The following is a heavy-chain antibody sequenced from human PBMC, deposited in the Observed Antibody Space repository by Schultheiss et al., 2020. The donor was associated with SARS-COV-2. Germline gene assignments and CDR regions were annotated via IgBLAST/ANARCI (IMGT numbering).Heavy chain of an antibody. D-gene: IGHD6-13*01. CDR3: ARGTMAYSSSYYYFDQ. Sequence: SETLSLTCAVYGGSFSGYYWSWIRQPPGKGLEWIGEINHSGSTNYNPSLKSRVTISVDTSKNQFSLKLRSVTAADTAVYYCARGTMAYSSSYYYFDQWGQGTLVTVSS. J-gene: IGHJ4*02. CDR1: GGSFSGYY. V-gene: IGHV4-34*01. CDR2: INHSGST.